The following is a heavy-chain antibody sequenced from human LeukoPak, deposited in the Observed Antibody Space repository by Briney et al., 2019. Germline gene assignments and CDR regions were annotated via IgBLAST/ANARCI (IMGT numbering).Heavy chain of an antibody. V-gene: IGHV3-23*01. Sequence: GGSLRLSCAASGFTFSSYAMAWVRQAPGKGLECVSGITGSGGRTYYADSVKGRFTISRDNSKNTLYLQISSLRAEDTAVYYCAKRDYSDSNTYAPLFDYWGQGTLVTVSS. J-gene: IGHJ4*02. CDR2: ITGSGGRT. CDR1: GFTFSSYA. CDR3: AKRDYSDSNTYAPLFDY. D-gene: IGHD3-22*01.